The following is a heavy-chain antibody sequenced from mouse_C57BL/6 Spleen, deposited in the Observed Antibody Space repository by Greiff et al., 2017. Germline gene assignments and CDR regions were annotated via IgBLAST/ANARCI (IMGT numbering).Heavy chain of an antibody. CDR3: ARAGLPHAMDY. J-gene: IGHJ4*01. Sequence: EVQLQESGPGLVKPSQSLSLTCSVTGYSITSGYYWNWIRQFPGNKLGWMGYISYDGSNNYNPSLKNRISITRDTSKAQIFLKLKSVTTEDTATYYCARAGLPHAMDYWGQGTSVTVSS. D-gene: IGHD2-4*01. CDR1: GYSITSGYY. V-gene: IGHV3-6*01. CDR2: ISYDGSN.